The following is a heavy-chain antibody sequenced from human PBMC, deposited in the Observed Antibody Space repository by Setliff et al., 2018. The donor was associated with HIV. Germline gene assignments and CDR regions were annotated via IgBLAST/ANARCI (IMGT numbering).Heavy chain of an antibody. CDR2: IIPIFGTA. J-gene: IGHJ5*02. CDR1: GGTFSSYA. Sequence: SVKVFCKASGGTFSSYAISWVRQAPGQGLEWMGGIIPIFGTANYAQKFQGRVTITADESTSTAYMELSSLRSEDTAVYYCARELGREQLVMNNWFDPWGQGTLVTV. V-gene: IGHV1-69*13. CDR3: ARELGREQLVMNNWFDP. D-gene: IGHD6-6*01.